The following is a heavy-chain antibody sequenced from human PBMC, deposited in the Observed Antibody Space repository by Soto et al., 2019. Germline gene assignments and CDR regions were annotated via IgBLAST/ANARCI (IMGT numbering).Heavy chain of an antibody. CDR3: ANLQHKSYYYVMDV. V-gene: IGHV3-23*01. J-gene: IGHJ6*02. Sequence: PGGSLRLSCAASGFTFSSSAMRWVRQAPGQGLEWVSSITYTGNTHYSDSVKGRFTISRDNSKNTLYLQMDSLRAEDTAVYYCANLQHKSYYYVMDVWGQGTTVTVSS. CDR2: ITYTGNT. CDR1: GFTFSSSA.